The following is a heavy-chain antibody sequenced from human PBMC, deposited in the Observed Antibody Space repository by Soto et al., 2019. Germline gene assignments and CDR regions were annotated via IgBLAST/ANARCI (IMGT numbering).Heavy chain of an antibody. V-gene: IGHV3-21*01. CDR3: ARRYYYHRSGYVFDY. Sequence: GGCLILSGATAGCTFSRYSMNWVRQAPGKGLQWVSSISSSSSYIYYADSVKGRFTISRDNSKNSLYLQMNSLRAEDAAVYYCARRYYYHRSGYVFDYWVQGTLVPVSS. J-gene: IGHJ4*02. CDR2: ISSSSSYI. D-gene: IGHD3-22*01. CDR1: GCTFSRYS.